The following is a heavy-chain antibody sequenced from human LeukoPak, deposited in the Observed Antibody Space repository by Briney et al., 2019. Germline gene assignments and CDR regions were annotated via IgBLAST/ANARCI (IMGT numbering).Heavy chain of an antibody. CDR2: ISGSGGRS. D-gene: IGHD1-26*01. CDR1: GFSFSSNS. V-gene: IGHV3-23*01. CDR3: GKDSYVGVNWFDP. Sequence: GGSLRLSCAASGFSFSSNSMSWVRQAPGKGLEWVSAISGSGGRSFYADSVKGRFTISRDNSKNMVYLEMNSLRVEDTAVYYCGKDSYVGVNWFDPRGQGTLVTVSS. J-gene: IGHJ5*02.